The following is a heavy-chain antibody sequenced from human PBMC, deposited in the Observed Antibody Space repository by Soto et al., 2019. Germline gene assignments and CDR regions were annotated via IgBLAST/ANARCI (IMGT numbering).Heavy chain of an antibody. Sequence: EVQLVESGGGLVQPGGSLRLSCAASGFTFNTYWMSWVRQAPGKGLEWVANIKQDESEKYYVDSVKGRFTISRDNAKNSLYLQMNSLRAEDTAVYYCARALLIWDKGDWFDPWGQGTLVIVSS. V-gene: IGHV3-7*04. D-gene: IGHD3-10*01. J-gene: IGHJ5*02. CDR3: ARALLIWDKGDWFDP. CDR1: GFTFNTYW. CDR2: IKQDESEK.